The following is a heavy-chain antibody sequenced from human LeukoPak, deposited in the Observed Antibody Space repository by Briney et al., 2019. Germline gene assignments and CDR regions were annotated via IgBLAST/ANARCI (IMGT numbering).Heavy chain of an antibody. V-gene: IGHV1-2*02. CDR1: GYTFTGYY. CDR2: INPNSGGT. J-gene: IGHJ4*02. Sequence: ASVKVSCKASGYTFTGYYMHWVRQAPGQGLEWMRWINPNSGGTNYAQKFQGRVTMTRDTSISTAYMELSRLRSDDTAVYYCARDGPMGPPPDYWGQGTLVTVSS. CDR3: ARDGPMGPPPDY. D-gene: IGHD2-8*01.